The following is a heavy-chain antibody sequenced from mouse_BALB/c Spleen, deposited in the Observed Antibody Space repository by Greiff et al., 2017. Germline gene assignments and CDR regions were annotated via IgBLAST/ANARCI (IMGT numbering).Heavy chain of an antibody. D-gene: IGHD3-3*01. CDR1: GYTFTSYV. CDR3: ARFRDPPGFFYAMDY. Sequence: VQLQQSGPELVKPGASVKMSCKASGYTFTSYVMHWVKQKPGQGLEWIGYINPYNDGTKYNEKFKGKATLTSDKSSSTAYMELSSLTSEDSAVYYCARFRDPPGFFYAMDYWGQGTSVTVSS. J-gene: IGHJ4*01. V-gene: IGHV1-14*01. CDR2: INPYNDGT.